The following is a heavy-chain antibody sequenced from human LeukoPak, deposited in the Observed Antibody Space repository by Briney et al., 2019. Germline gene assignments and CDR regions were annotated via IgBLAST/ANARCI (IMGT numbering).Heavy chain of an antibody. CDR1: GFTFNSYA. D-gene: IGHD3-10*01. V-gene: IGHV3-7*05. CDR2: IKQDGGEK. CDR3: ARWYYGSGVWVLDY. J-gene: IGHJ4*02. Sequence: GGSLRLSCAASGFTFNSYAMTWVRQAPGKGLEWVAKIKQDGGEKHYVDSVKGRFTISRDNAKNSLYLQMTSLRAEDTAVYYCARWYYGSGVWVLDYWGQGTLVSVSS.